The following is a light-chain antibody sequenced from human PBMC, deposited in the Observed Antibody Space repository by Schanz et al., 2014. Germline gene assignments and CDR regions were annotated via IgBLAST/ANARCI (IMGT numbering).Light chain of an antibody. CDR3: YSYAGSYRGV. CDR1: SSDVGGYDY. Sequence: QSALTQPRSVSGSPGQSVTISCTGTSSDVGGYDYVSWYQQQPGKAPKLMIYDVTKRPSGVPDRFSGSKSGNTASLIISGLQAEDEADYYCYSYAGSYRGVFGTGTKLTV. CDR2: DVT. J-gene: IGLJ1*01. V-gene: IGLV2-11*01.